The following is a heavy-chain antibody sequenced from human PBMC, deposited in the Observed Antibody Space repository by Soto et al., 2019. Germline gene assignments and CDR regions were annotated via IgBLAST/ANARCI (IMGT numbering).Heavy chain of an antibody. D-gene: IGHD1-7*01. CDR3: ARMRRPGELLPGAFDI. CDR2: IDWDDDK. J-gene: IGHJ3*02. V-gene: IGHV2-70*11. Sequence: SGPTLVNPTQTLTLTCTFSGFSLSTSGMCVSWIRQPPGKALEWLARIDWDDDKYYSTSLKTRLTISKDTSKNQVVLTMTNMDPVDTATYYCARMRRPGELLPGAFDIWGQGTMVTVSS. CDR1: GFSLSTSGMC.